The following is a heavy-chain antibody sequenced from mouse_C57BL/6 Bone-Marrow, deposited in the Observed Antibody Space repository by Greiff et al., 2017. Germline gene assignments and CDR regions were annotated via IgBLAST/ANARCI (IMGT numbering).Heavy chain of an antibody. CDR2: ISYSGST. J-gene: IGHJ2*01. D-gene: IGHD1-1*01. CDR3: ARGGAYTGFDY. V-gene: IGHV3-1*01. Sequence: EVKLEESGPGMVKPSQSLSLTCTVTGYSITSGNDWHWIRHFPGNKLEWMGYISYSGSTNYNPSLKSRISITHDTSKNHFFLKLNSVTTEDTATYYCARGGAYTGFDYWGQGTTLTVSS. CDR1: GYSITSGND.